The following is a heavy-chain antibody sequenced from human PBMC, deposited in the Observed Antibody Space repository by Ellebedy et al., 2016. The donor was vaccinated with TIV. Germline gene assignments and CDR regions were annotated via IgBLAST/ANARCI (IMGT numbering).Heavy chain of an antibody. J-gene: IGHJ4*02. CDR3: ARDKAGVGATKLDY. CDR1: GFTFNVYA. D-gene: IGHD1-26*01. Sequence: GESLKISXETSGFTFNVYAMSWVRQAPGKGLEWVSSISGSGDSTYYADSVKGRFTISSDHSKSTLYLQMNSLRVEDTAVYYCARDKAGVGATKLDYWGQGTLVTVSS. CDR2: ISGSGDST. V-gene: IGHV3-23*01.